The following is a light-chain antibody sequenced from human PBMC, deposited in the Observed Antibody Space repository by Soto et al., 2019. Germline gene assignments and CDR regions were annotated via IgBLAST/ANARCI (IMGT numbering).Light chain of an antibody. CDR1: SSDFGGYNY. J-gene: IGLJ1*01. V-gene: IGLV2-14*01. CDR3: SSYTSSSTLQV. CDR2: DVS. Sequence: APTQPASVSGSPGQSITIPCTGTSSDFGGYNYVSWYQQHPGKAPKLMIYDVSNRPSGVSNRFSGSKSGNTASLTISGLQAEDEADYYCSSYTSSSTLQVFGTGTKVTVL.